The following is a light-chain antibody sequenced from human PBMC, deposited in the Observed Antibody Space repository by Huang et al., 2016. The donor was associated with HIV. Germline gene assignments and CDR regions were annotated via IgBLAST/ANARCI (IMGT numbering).Light chain of an antibody. CDR3: QQYNTYPYT. J-gene: IGKJ2*01. V-gene: IGKV1-5*03. CDR1: QSVTTW. Sequence: DIQMTQSPATLSASLGGRVTITCRASQSVTTWLAWYQQKPGKAPKVGVYRASSLESGVPSRFSGIGSGTEFTLTISILQPDDFATYYCQQYNTYPYTFGQGTKLEIK. CDR2: RAS.